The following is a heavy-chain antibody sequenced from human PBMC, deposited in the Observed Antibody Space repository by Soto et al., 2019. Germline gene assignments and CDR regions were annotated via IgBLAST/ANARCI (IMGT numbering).Heavy chain of an antibody. CDR2: IHYTGSS. CDR1: GGSVSGYY. Sequence: QLQLQESGPGLVKPSETLSLTCTVSGGSVSGYYWSWIRQPPGKGLEWIAYIHYTGSSNSNPSLESRVTMSMDTSKNQFSLKLSSVTAADTAVYYCARHGKEYRKSLDYWGKGTLVTVSS. CDR3: ARHGKEYRKSLDY. D-gene: IGHD1-1*01. V-gene: IGHV4-59*08. J-gene: IGHJ4*02.